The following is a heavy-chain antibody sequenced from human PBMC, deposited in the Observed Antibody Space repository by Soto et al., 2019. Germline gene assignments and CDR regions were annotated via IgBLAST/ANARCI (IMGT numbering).Heavy chain of an antibody. Sequence: SVKVSCKASGGTFSSYAISWVRQAPGQGLEWMGGIVPIFGTANYAQKLQGRVTITADESTSTAYMELSSLRSEDTAVYYCARKETIVVVPAAKYYYGMDVWGQGTTVTVSS. V-gene: IGHV1-69*13. CDR1: GGTFSSYA. D-gene: IGHD2-2*01. J-gene: IGHJ6*02. CDR3: ARKETIVVVPAAKYYYGMDV. CDR2: IVPIFGTA.